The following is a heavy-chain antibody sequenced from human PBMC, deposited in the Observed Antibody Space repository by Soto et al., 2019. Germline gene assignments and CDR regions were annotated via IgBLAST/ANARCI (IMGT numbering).Heavy chain of an antibody. CDR2: VFYTGSA. J-gene: IGHJ5*01. CDR1: GGSIRGSDDY. Sequence: QLHLQESGPRLVKPSETLSLTCTVSGGSIRGSDDYWAWIRQSPGKGLEYIGSVFYTGSAYYNPSLQSRVPIVAETCTNRFFLNLKSVTATDTAVYYCAKTPSGWYDSWGQGTLVTVSS. V-gene: IGHV4-39*01. CDR3: AKTPSGWYDS. D-gene: IGHD1-26*01.